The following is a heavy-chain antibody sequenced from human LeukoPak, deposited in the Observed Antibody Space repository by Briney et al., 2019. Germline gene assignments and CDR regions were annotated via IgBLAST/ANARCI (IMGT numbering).Heavy chain of an antibody. Sequence: GGSLRLSCAASGFTFSSYWMGWVRQAPGKGLEWLANIKQDGSEKYYVDSVKGRFTISRDNAKNSLYLQMNSLRAEDTAVYYCATGSRIAADAFDIWGQGTMVTVSS. D-gene: IGHD6-13*01. CDR2: IKQDGSEK. V-gene: IGHV3-7*01. J-gene: IGHJ3*02. CDR1: GFTFSSYW. CDR3: ATGSRIAADAFDI.